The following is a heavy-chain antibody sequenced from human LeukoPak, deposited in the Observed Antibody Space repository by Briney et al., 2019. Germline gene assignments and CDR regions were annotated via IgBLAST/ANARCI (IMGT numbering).Heavy chain of an antibody. V-gene: IGHV7-4-1*02. CDR3: ARRSMVQHLDV. Sequence: ASVKVSCKASGYTFTNHSINWVRQAPGQGLEYMGWINTYTGNPTYAQAFTGRIVFSLDTSVSTAYLQIRSLKAEDTAAYFCARRSMVQHLDVWGKGTTVTISS. CDR2: INTYTGNP. D-gene: IGHD3-10*01. CDR1: GYTFTNHS. J-gene: IGHJ6*04.